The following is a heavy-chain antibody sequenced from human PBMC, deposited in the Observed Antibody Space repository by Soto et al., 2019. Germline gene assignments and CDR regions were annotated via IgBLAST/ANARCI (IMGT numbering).Heavy chain of an antibody. Sequence: PGGSLRLSFAASGFTFSSYAMTWVRQAPGKGLEWVSAISGSGGSTYYADSVKGRFTIARDNSKNPLYLQMNSLRAEDTAVYYCAKEAVAGTEGYYYGMDVWGQGTTVTVSS. CDR2: ISGSGGST. CDR1: GFTFSSYA. D-gene: IGHD6-19*01. V-gene: IGHV3-23*01. CDR3: AKEAVAGTEGYYYGMDV. J-gene: IGHJ6*02.